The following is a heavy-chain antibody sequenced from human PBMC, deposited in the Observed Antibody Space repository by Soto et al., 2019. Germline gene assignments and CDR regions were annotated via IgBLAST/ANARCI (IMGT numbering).Heavy chain of an antibody. CDR2: IIPIFGTA. V-gene: IGHV1-69*06. CDR3: ARGPFSGSGWYGNFDY. Sequence: QVQLVQSGAEVKKPGSSVKVSCKASGGTFSSYAISWVRQAPGQGLEWVGGIIPIFGTANYAQKFQGRVTITADKSTSTAYMELSSLRSEDTAVYYCARGPFSGSGWYGNFDYWGQGTLVTVSS. CDR1: GGTFSSYA. J-gene: IGHJ4*02. D-gene: IGHD6-19*01.